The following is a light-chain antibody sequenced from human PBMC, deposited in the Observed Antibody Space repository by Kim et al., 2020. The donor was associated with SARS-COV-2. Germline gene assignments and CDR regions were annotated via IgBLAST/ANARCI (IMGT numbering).Light chain of an antibody. V-gene: IGLV3-27*01. CDR3: YSAADTMGV. J-gene: IGLJ3*02. CDR1: VLAEKY. Sequence: VSPEQTVRITCSGDVLAEKYGRWFQKKPGQAPVLVTYKDSERPSGIPERFSGSSSGTTVTLTISGAQVEDEADYYCYSAADTMGVFGGGTQLTVL. CDR2: KDS.